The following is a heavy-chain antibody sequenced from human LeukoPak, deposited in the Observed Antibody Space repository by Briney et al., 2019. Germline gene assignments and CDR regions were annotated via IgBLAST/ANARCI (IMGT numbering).Heavy chain of an antibody. Sequence: SETLSLTCTVSGGSISSYYWSWIRQPPGKGLVWIGYIYYSGGTNYNPSLKSRVTISVDTSKNQFSLKLSSVTAADTAVYYCARGIEGYSNYFDYWGQGTLVTVSS. CDR2: IYYSGGT. J-gene: IGHJ4*02. D-gene: IGHD6-13*01. CDR3: ARGIEGYSNYFDY. CDR1: GGSISSYY. V-gene: IGHV4-59*01.